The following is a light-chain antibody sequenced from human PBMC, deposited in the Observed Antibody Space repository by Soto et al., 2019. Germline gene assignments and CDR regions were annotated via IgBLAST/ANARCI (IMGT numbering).Light chain of an antibody. CDR1: SSDVGGYNY. V-gene: IGLV2-8*01. J-gene: IGLJ2*01. CDR2: EVT. CDR3: SSYAGSNIMV. Sequence: QSALTQPPSASGSPGQSVTISCTGTSSDVGGYNYVSWYQQHPGKAPKLMIYEVTKRPSGVPDRFSGSKSGNRASLTVSGLQAEDEADYYCSSYAGSNIMVFGGGTKLTVL.